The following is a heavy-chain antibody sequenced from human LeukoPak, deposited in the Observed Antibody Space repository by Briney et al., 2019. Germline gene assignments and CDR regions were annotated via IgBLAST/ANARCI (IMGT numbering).Heavy chain of an antibody. J-gene: IGHJ6*03. V-gene: IGHV3-20*01. Sequence: GGSLRLSCAASGFTFDDYGMSWVRQAPGKGLEWVSGINWNGGSTGYADSVKGRFTISRDNAKNSLYLQMNSLRAEDTALYHCARGGEDPKYQLLQDPFHYYYYMDVWGKGTTVTISS. CDR2: INWNGGST. CDR3: ARGGEDPKYQLLQDPFHYYYYMDV. D-gene: IGHD2-2*01. CDR1: GFTFDDYG.